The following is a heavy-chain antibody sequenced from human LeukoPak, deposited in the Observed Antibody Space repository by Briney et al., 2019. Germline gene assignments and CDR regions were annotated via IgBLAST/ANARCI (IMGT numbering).Heavy chain of an antibody. CDR2: VSSFSDTI. J-gene: IGHJ6*03. Sequence: GGSLRLSCVASGFTFSSYSISWIRQAPGKGLEWVSFVSSFSDTIEYADSVKGRFTIARDNAENSVSLQMNSLRAEDTAVYYCARKTLGFHYCMDVWGKGTTVTVSS. D-gene: IGHD3-16*01. CDR1: GFTFSSYS. CDR3: ARKTLGFHYCMDV. V-gene: IGHV3-48*04.